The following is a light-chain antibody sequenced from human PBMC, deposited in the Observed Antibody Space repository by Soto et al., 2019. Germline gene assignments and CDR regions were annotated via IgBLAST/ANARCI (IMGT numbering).Light chain of an antibody. Sequence: QSVLTQSPSASASLGASVKLTCTLSSGHSSYAIAWHHQQPEKGPRYLMKLNSDGSHSKGDGIPDRFSGSSSGAERYLTISSLQSEDEADYCCQTWGTGIVVFGGGTKLTVL. CDR2: LNSDGSH. CDR1: SGHSSYA. V-gene: IGLV4-69*01. CDR3: QTWGTGIVV. J-gene: IGLJ2*01.